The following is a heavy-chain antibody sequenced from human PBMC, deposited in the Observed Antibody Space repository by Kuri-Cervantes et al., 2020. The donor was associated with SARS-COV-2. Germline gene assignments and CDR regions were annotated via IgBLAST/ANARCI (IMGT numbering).Heavy chain of an antibody. CDR2: IYYSGSS. V-gene: IGHV4-39*01. J-gene: IGHJ3*02. CDR1: GGSISSSSYY. D-gene: IGHD3-22*01. Sequence: GSLRLSCTVSGGSISSSSYYWGWIRQPPGKGLEWIGSIYYSGSSYYNPSLKSRVTISVDTSKNQFSLKLSSVTAADTAVYYCARSRAMIVAQADAFDIWGQGTMVTVSS. CDR3: ARSRAMIVAQADAFDI.